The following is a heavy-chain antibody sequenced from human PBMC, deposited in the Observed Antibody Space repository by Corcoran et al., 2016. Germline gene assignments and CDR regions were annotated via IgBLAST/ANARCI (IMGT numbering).Heavy chain of an antibody. CDR1: GYSFTSYW. D-gene: IGHD3-9*01. CDR2: IYPGDSDT. CDR3: ARSSSPYYDILTGYYPYNWFDP. V-gene: IGHV5-51*01. Sequence: EVQLVQSGAEVKKPGESLKISCKGSGYSFTSYWIGWVRQMPGKGLEWMGIIYPGDSDTRYSPSFQGQVTISADKSLSTAYLQWSSLKASDTAMYYVARSSSPYYDILTGYYPYNWFDPWGQGTLVTVSS. J-gene: IGHJ5*02.